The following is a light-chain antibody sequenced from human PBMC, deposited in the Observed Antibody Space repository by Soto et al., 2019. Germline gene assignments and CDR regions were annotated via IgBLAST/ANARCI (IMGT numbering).Light chain of an antibody. CDR1: NSDVGGYNY. CDR2: DAR. CDR3: SSKTTSSTLDV. Sequence: QSVLTQPASVSGSPGQSITISCTGTNSDVGGYNYVSWYQQHPGKVPKLIIYDARNRPSGVSDRFSGSRSGNTASLTISGLQAEDEADYYCSSKTTSSTLDVFGTGTKVTVL. V-gene: IGLV2-14*01. J-gene: IGLJ1*01.